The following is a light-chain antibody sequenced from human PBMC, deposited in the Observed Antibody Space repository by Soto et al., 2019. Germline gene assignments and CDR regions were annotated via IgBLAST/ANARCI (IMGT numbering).Light chain of an antibody. J-gene: IGLJ1*01. CDR3: SSYTSSSTPYV. Sequence: QSAMTQPASVTGSPGQSITISCTGTSSDVGGYNYVSWYQQHPGKAPKLMIYEVSNRPSGVSNRFSGSKSGNTASLTISGLQAEDAAYYYCSSYTSSSTPYVFGTGTKLTVL. CDR2: EVS. V-gene: IGLV2-14*01. CDR1: SSDVGGYNY.